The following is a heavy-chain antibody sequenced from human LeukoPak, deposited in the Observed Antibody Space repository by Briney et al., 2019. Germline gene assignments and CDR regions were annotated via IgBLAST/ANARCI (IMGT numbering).Heavy chain of an antibody. V-gene: IGHV3-11*01. CDR1: GLTFSDFY. CDR3: AKTRRLLGD. Sequence: GGSLRLSCAASGLTFSDFYMTWVRQAPGKGLEFISCISGSGAAIYYADSVKGRFTISRDNAKKSVYLQMKGLRADDTAVYYCAKTRRLLGDWGQGTLVTVSS. CDR2: ISGSGAAI. J-gene: IGHJ4*02.